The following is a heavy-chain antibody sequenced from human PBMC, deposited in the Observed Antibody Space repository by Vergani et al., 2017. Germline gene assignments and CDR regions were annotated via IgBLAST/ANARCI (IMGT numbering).Heavy chain of an antibody. CDR1: GGSISSYY. D-gene: IGHD3-3*01. CDR2: IYYSGST. J-gene: IGHJ6*03. V-gene: IGHV4-59*01. CDR3: ARVGHYDFGSGRGYYYYYMDV. Sequence: QVQLQESGPGLVKPSETLSLTCTVSGGSISSYYWSWIRQPPGKGLEWIGYIYYSGSTNYNPSLKSRVTISVDTSKNQFSLKLSSVTAADTAVYYCARVGHYDFGSGRGYYYYYMDVWGKGTTVTVSS.